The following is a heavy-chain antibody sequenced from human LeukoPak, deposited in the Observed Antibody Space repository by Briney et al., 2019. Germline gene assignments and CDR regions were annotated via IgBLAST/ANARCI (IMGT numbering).Heavy chain of an antibody. V-gene: IGHV1-69*04. D-gene: IGHD2-21*02. Sequence: SVKASCKASGGTFSSYAISWVRQAPGQGLEWMGRIIPILGIANYAQKFQGRVTITADKSMSTAYMELSSLRSEDTAVYYCARDQHIVVVTAQIKNWFDPWGQGTLVTVSS. CDR3: ARDQHIVVVTAQIKNWFDP. CDR1: GGTFSSYA. J-gene: IGHJ5*02. CDR2: IIPILGIA.